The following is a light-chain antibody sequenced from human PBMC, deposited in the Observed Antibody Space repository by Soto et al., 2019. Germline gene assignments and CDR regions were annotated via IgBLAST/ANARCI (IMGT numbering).Light chain of an antibody. CDR2: DVS. CDR3: SSYTSSSTWV. V-gene: IGLV2-14*01. CDR1: SSDIGTYNY. J-gene: IGLJ3*02. Sequence: QSALTQPASVSGSPGQSITISCTGTSSDIGTYNYVSLYQQHPGKAPKHIISDVSNRPSGVSNRFSGSKSGNTASLTISGLQAEDEADYHCSSYTSSSTWVFGGGTQLTVL.